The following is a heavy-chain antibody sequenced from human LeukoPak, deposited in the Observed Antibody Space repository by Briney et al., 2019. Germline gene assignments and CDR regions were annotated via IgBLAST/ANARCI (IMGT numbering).Heavy chain of an antibody. Sequence: SETLSLTCTVSGGSISSGSYYWSWIRQPAGKGLEWIGRIYTSGSTNYNPSLKSRVTISVDTSKNQFSLKLSSVTAADTAVYYCASRAYSSSEWVGLSFDYWGQGTLVTVSS. V-gene: IGHV4-61*02. D-gene: IGHD6-6*01. CDR1: GGSISSGSYY. J-gene: IGHJ4*02. CDR2: IYTSGST. CDR3: ASRAYSSSEWVGLSFDY.